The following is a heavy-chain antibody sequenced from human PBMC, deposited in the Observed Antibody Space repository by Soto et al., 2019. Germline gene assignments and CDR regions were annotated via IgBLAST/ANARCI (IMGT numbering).Heavy chain of an antibody. CDR3: ARATQDNYYGMDV. V-gene: IGHV1-2*04. CDR2: INPNSGGT. D-gene: IGHD2-15*01. CDR1: GCTFTGYY. J-gene: IGHJ6*02. Sequence: ASVKVSGKASGCTFTGYYMHWVRQAPGQGLEWMGWINPNSGGTNYAQKFQGWVTMTRDTSISTAYMELSRLRSDDTAVYYCARATQDNYYGMDVWGQGTTGTVSS.